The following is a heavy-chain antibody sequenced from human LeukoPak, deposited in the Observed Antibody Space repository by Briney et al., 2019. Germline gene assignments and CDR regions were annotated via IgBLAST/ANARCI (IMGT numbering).Heavy chain of an antibody. CDR2: MSYDGSNT. Sequence: GGSLRLSCAASGFTFSSYGVHWVRQAPGRGLEWVAGMSYDGSNTYYADSVKGRFTISRDNSKNTVYLQMNSLRAEDTAVYYCAKGSSSGFYYFDYWGQGTLATVSS. D-gene: IGHD6-19*01. CDR3: AKGSSSGFYYFDY. V-gene: IGHV3-30*18. CDR1: GFTFSSYG. J-gene: IGHJ4*02.